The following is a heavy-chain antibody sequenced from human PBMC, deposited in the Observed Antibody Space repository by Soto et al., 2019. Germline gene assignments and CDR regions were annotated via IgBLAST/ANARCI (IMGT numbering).Heavy chain of an antibody. CDR2: ISSSSSTI. V-gene: IGHV3-48*01. CDR3: ARDRVNFYYYYMDV. Sequence: GGSLRLSCAASGFTFSSYSMNWVRQAPGKGLEWVSYISSSSSTIYYADSVKGRFTISRDNAKNSLYLQMNSLRAEDTAVYYCARDRVNFYYYYMDVWGKGTTVTVSS. J-gene: IGHJ6*03. D-gene: IGHD1-20*01. CDR1: GFTFSSYS.